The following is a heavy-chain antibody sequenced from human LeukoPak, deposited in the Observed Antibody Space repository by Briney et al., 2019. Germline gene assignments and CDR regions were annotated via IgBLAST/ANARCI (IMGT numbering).Heavy chain of an antibody. CDR2: ISGSGGST. CDR3: AKDLQRVVVANSDFDY. J-gene: IGHJ4*02. V-gene: IGHV3-23*01. Sequence: GGTLRLSCAASGFTFSSYGMSWVRQAPGKGLEWVSAISGSGGSTYYADSVKGRFTISRDNSKNTLYLQMNSLRAEDTAVYYCAKDLQRVVVANSDFDYWGQGTLVTVSS. D-gene: IGHD3-22*01. CDR1: GFTFSSYG.